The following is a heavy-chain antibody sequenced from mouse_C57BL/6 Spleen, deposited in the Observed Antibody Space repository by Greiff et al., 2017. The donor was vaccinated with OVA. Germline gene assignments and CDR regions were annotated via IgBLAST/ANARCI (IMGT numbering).Heavy chain of an antibody. CDR3: ARREQRGYVEYFDY. J-gene: IGHJ2*01. CDR1: GYTFTSYW. D-gene: IGHD3-1*01. V-gene: IGHV1-64*01. Sequence: VKLQQPGAELVKPGASVKLSCKASGYTFTSYWMHWVKQRPGQGLEWIGMIHPNSGSTNYNEKFKSKATLTVDKSSSTAYMQLSSLTSEDSAVYYCARREQRGYVEYFDYWGQGTTLTVSS. CDR2: IHPNSGST.